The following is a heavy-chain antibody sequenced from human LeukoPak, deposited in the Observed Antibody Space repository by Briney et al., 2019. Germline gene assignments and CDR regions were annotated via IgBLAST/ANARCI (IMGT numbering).Heavy chain of an antibody. J-gene: IGHJ4*02. Sequence: SETLSLTCTVSGGTISSSSYYWGWIRQPPGKGPEWIGSIYYSGTTYYSPSLKSRVTISVDTSKSQFSLRLTSVTAADTAVYYCARHVRFLEWLSSYYFDYWGQGTLVTVSS. CDR1: GGTISSSSYY. D-gene: IGHD3-3*01. CDR3: ARHVRFLEWLSSYYFDY. CDR2: IYYSGTT. V-gene: IGHV4-39*01.